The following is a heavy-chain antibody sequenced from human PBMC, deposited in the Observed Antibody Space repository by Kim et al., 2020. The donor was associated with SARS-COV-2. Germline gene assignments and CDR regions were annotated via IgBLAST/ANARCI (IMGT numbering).Heavy chain of an antibody. J-gene: IGHJ3*02. CDR2: I. Sequence: IYYADSVKGRFTISRDNAKNSLYLQMNSLRAEDTAVYYCAREIGRAFDIWGQGTMVTVSP. CDR3: AREIGRAFDI. D-gene: IGHD3-3*01. V-gene: IGHV3-21*01.